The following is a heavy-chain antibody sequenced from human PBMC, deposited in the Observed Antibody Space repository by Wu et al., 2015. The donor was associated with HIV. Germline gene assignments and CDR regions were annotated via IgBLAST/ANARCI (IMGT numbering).Heavy chain of an antibody. J-gene: IGHJ6*02. D-gene: IGHD3-3*01. V-gene: IGHV1-69*13. CDR2: ITPLFGRP. Sequence: QVQLVQSGAEVKKPGSSVKVSCKASGGTFNNYAINWVRQAPGEGLEWMGRITPLFGRPDYAQRFQGRVTVIADESTSTAYMELSSLKSEDTAVYYCAKTNRVVTNGIDFYHYYGMDVWGQGP. CDR1: GGTFNNYA. CDR3: AKTNRVVTNGIDFYHYYGMDV.